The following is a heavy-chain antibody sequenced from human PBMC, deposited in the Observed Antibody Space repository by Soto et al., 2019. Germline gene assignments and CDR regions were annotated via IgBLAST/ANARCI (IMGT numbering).Heavy chain of an antibody. CDR1: GFTFSSHW. J-gene: IGHJ5*02. D-gene: IGHD6-13*01. V-gene: IGHV3-74*01. CDR2: INSDGSST. CDR3: ARGTFSSSTWYSGWFDP. Sequence: GGSLRLSCAASGFTFSSHWMHWVRQAPGKGLVWVSRINSDGSSTSYADSVKGRFTISRDNAKNTLYLQMNSLRAEDTAIYFCARGTFSSSTWYSGWFDPWGQGTLVTVSS.